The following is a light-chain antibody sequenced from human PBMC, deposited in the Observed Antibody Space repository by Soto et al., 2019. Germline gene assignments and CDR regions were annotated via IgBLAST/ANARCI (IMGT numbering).Light chain of an antibody. J-gene: IGLJ2*01. Sequence: QSALTQPASVSGSPGQSITISCTGTSSDVVSYNLVSWYQQHPGKAPKLMIYEDSKRPSGVSNRFSGSKSGNTASLTISGLQAEDEADYYCRSFAGSSTFVVFGGGTKLTVL. V-gene: IGLV2-23*02. CDR1: SSDVVSYNL. CDR3: RSFAGSSTFVV. CDR2: EDS.